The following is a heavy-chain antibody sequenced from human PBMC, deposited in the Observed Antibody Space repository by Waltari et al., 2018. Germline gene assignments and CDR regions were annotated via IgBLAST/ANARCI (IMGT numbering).Heavy chain of an antibody. CDR1: GSTFSRSR. CDR3: ARGRKRYYYGSGSPNFDY. D-gene: IGHD3-10*01. Sequence: EVQLVESGGGLVQPGGSLRPSSPASGSTFSRSRMHRVRQAPGEGLVWVSRINSDGSSTSYADSVKGRFTISRDNAKNTLYLQMNRLRAEDTAVYYCARGRKRYYYGSGSPNFDYWGQGTLVTVSS. J-gene: IGHJ4*02. V-gene: IGHV3-74*01. CDR2: INSDGSST.